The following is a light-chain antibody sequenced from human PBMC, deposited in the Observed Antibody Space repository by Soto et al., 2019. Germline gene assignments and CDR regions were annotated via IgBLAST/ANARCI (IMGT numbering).Light chain of an antibody. J-gene: IGKJ4*01. CDR3: QQYNDWPLT. Sequence: EKVMTQSPATLSVSPGERATLSCRASQSVNRNLAWYQQKPGQAPRLLIYGASTRATGVPARFSGGASGTEFTLTISSLQPEDFAVYYCQQYNDWPLTFGGGTKVDIK. CDR2: GAS. CDR1: QSVNRN. V-gene: IGKV3-15*01.